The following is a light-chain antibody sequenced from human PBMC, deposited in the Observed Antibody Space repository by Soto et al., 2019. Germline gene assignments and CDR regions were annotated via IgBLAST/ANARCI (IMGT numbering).Light chain of an antibody. Sequence: EIVLTQSPATLSLSPGERATLSCRASQSVSSYLAWYQQKPGQAPRLLIYDASNRATGIPARFSGSGSETDFTLTISSLEPEDFAVYYCHQRSNWPSTFGGGTKVEIK. CDR3: HQRSNWPST. CDR1: QSVSSY. J-gene: IGKJ4*01. V-gene: IGKV3-11*01. CDR2: DAS.